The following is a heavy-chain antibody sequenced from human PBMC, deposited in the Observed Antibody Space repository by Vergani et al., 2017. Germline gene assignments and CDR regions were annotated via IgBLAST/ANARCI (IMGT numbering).Heavy chain of an antibody. V-gene: IGHV3-30-3*01. CDR2: ISYDGSNK. CDR3: ARDIRRYCSSTSCWVPMDV. D-gene: IGHD2-2*01. J-gene: IGHJ6*04. Sequence: VQLVESGGGLVQPGGSLRLSCAASGLTSSSYWMSWVRQAPGKGLEWVAVISYDGSNKYYADSVKGRFTISRDNSKNTLYLQMNSLRAEDTAVYYCARDIRRYCSSTSCWVPMDVWGKGTTVTVSS. CDR1: GLTSSSYW.